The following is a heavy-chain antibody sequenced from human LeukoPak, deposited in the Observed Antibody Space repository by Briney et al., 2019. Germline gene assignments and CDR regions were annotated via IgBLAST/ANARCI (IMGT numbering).Heavy chain of an antibody. V-gene: IGHV4-59*01. CDR2: IYYSGST. CDR1: GGSISSYY. D-gene: IGHD5-18*01. J-gene: IGHJ4*02. CDR3: ARDRRYSYGYAHFDY. Sequence: SETLSLTCTVSGGSISSYYWSWIRQPPGKGLEWIGYIYYSGSTNYNPSLKSRVTISVDTSKNQFSLKLSSVTAADTAVYYCARDRRYSYGYAHFDYWGQGTLVTVSS.